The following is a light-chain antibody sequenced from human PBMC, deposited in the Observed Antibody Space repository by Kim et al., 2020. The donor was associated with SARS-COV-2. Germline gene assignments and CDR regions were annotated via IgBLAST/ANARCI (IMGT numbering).Light chain of an antibody. Sequence: SSELTQDPAVAVALGQTVMITCQGDSLRSYYASWYQQKPGQAPVLVIYGKNNRPSGIPDRFSGSSSGNTASLTITGAQAEGEADYYCNSRDSSGNHVVFG. CDR1: SLRSYY. V-gene: IGLV3-19*01. CDR3: NSRDSSGNHVV. J-gene: IGLJ2*01. CDR2: GKN.